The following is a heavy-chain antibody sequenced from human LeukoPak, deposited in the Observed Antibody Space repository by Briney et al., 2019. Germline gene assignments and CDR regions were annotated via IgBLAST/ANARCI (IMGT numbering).Heavy chain of an antibody. CDR1: EFTVSSNY. CDR3: AGGARWQQPFDY. Sequence: PGGSLRLSCAASEFTVSSNYMNWVRQAPGKGLEWVSVIYSGGSTYYADSVKGRFTISRDNSKNTLYLQMNSLRAEDTAVYYCAGGARWQQPFDYWGQGTLVSVSS. J-gene: IGHJ4*02. CDR2: IYSGGST. V-gene: IGHV3-66*01. D-gene: IGHD6-13*01.